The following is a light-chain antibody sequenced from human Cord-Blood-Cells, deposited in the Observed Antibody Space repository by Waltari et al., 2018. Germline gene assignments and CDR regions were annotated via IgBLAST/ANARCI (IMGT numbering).Light chain of an antibody. Sequence: QSVLTQPPSVSGAPGQRVTISCTGSSPNIGAGYDVHWYQQLPGTAPKLPISGNGNRPSGVPDRFSGSKSGTSASLAITGLQAEDEADYYCQSYDSSLSGSNVFGTGTKVTVL. J-gene: IGLJ1*01. CDR3: QSYDSSLSGSNV. V-gene: IGLV1-40*01. CDR2: GNG. CDR1: SPNIGAGYD.